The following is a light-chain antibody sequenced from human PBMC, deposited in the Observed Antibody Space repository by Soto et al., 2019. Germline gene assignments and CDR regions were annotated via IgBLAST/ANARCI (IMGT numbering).Light chain of an antibody. CDR1: QTINNN. Sequence: VMRRAPDTLSVSPGERATLPCSASQTINNNVAWYQLKDGQVPRLVIYGASTRATDIPARFSGSGSGTEFTLTISSLQPDDFATYYCQQYNSYSGTFGQGTKVDIK. CDR3: QQYNSYSGT. J-gene: IGKJ1*01. CDR2: GAS. V-gene: IGKV3-15*01.